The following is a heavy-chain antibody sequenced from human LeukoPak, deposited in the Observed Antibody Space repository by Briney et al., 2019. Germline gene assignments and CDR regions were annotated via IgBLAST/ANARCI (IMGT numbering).Heavy chain of an antibody. V-gene: IGHV3-9*03. Sequence: PGGSLRLXCAASGFTFDDYALHWVRHAPGKGLEWVSGISWNSGSIGYADSVKGRFTISRDNAKNSLYLQMNSLRAEDMALYYCAKGHEYYYDSSGYYLSYDAFDIWGQGTMVTVSS. CDR3: AKGHEYYYDSSGYYLSYDAFDI. J-gene: IGHJ3*02. CDR1: GFTFDDYA. D-gene: IGHD3-22*01. CDR2: ISWNSGSI.